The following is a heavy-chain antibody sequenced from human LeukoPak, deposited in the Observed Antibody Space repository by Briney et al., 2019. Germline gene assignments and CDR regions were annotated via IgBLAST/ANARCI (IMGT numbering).Heavy chain of an antibody. V-gene: IGHV3-30-3*01. J-gene: IGHJ6*02. CDR2: ILCDGSNQ. CDR1: GFTFRSYA. Sequence: GGSLRLSCAASGFTFRSYAMHWVRQAPGKGLEWVGVILCDGSNQYYADSVKGRFTISRDNSKNTLYLQMNSLRPEDTAVYYCAKGPDDYSYGMDVWGQGTTVTVSS. CDR3: AKGPDDYSYGMDV.